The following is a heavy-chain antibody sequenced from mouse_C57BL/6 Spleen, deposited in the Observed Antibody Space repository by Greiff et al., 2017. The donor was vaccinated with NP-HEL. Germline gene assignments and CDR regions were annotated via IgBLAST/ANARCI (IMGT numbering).Heavy chain of an antibody. CDR3: ANYYGSGMDY. CDR2: IYPGSGNT. V-gene: IGHV1-76*01. J-gene: IGHJ4*01. Sequence: QVQLKQSGAELVRPGASVKLSCKASGYTFTDYYINWVKQRPGQGLEWIARIYPGSGNTYYNEKFKGKATLTAEKSSSTAYMQLSSLTSEDSAVYFCANYYGSGMDYWGQGTSVTVSS. D-gene: IGHD1-1*01. CDR1: GYTFTDYY.